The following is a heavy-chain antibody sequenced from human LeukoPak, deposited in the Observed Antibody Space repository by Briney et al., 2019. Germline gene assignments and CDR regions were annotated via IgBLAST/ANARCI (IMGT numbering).Heavy chain of an antibody. CDR3: AKAPYDFSNYYYYMDV. V-gene: IGHV3-30*02. D-gene: IGHD3/OR15-3a*01. J-gene: IGHJ6*03. Sequence: GGSLRLSCAASGFTFSHYGIHWVRQAPGEGLEWVAFIRHDENNKHYADSVKGRFTISRDKSSNTLFLQMNSLRAEDTAVYYCAKAPYDFSNYYYYMDVWGNGTTVTVSS. CDR1: GFTFSHYG. CDR2: IRHDENNK.